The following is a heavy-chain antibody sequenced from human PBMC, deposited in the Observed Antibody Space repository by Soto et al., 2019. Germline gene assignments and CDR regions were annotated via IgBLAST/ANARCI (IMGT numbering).Heavy chain of an antibody. CDR3: AKDAGLRFLEWFLDY. Sequence: GGSLRLSCAASGFTFSSYGMHWVRQAPGKGLEWVAVISYDGSNKYYADSVKGRFTISRDNSKNTLYLQMNSLRAEDTAVYYCAKDAGLRFLEWFLDYWGQGTLVTVSS. D-gene: IGHD3-3*01. CDR2: ISYDGSNK. CDR1: GFTFSSYG. V-gene: IGHV3-30*18. J-gene: IGHJ4*02.